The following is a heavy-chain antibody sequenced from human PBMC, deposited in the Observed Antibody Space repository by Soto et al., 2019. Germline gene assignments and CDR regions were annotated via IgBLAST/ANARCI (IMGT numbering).Heavy chain of an antibody. CDR1: GSSINSSGYY. Sequence: SETLSLTCTVSGSSINSSGYYWGWIRQPPGKGLEWIGSMFYGVSTYYNPSLKSRVTVSVDTSKNQFSLNPRSVTAADTAVYYCARLPSRHLVDYWGQGTLVTVSS. V-gene: IGHV4-39*01. J-gene: IGHJ4*02. CDR3: ARLPSRHLVDY. D-gene: IGHD3-3*02. CDR2: MFYGVST.